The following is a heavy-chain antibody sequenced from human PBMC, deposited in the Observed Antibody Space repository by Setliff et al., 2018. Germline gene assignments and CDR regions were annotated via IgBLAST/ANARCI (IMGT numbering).Heavy chain of an antibody. D-gene: IGHD2-2*01. CDR2: INTNFGSA. CDR1: GGTFSRYV. J-gene: IGHJ3*02. V-gene: IGHV1-69*05. Sequence: SVKVSCKASGGTFSRYVMNWVRQAPGQGLEWMGGINTNFGSASYAQKLQGRVTITTDESTSTAYMELSSLRSEDTAIYYCARAHRHTFCSSTSCFDGFDIWGQGTLVTVSS. CDR3: ARAHRHTFCSSTSCFDGFDI.